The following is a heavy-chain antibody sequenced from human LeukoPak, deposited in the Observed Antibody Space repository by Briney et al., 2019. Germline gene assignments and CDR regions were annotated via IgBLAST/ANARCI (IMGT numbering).Heavy chain of an antibody. CDR3: AKDHGVAVAGMYY. CDR1: GFTFSSFA. V-gene: IGHV3-23*01. CDR2: MSGSGGST. J-gene: IGHJ4*02. Sequence: PGGSLRLSCAASGFTFSSFAMGWVRQAPGKGLEWVSSMSGSGGSTYYADSVKGRFTISRDNSRNTLYLQMNSLRADDTAVYYCAKDHGVAVAGMYYWGQGTLVTVSS. D-gene: IGHD6-19*01.